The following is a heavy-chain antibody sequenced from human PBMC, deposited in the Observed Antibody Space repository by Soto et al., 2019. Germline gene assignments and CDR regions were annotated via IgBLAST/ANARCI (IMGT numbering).Heavy chain of an antibody. CDR2: VNPSGST. CDR3: ARLRFSIQYYYYMDV. Sequence: PSETLSLTCAVYGGYFSGYYWSWIRQPPGKGLEWIGEVNPSGSTNYNPSLKSRLTISVDTSKNQFSLKLSSVTAADTAVYYCARLRFSIQYYYYMDVWGRGTPVTVSS. D-gene: IGHD3-16*01. CDR1: GGYFSGYY. J-gene: IGHJ6*03. V-gene: IGHV4-34*01.